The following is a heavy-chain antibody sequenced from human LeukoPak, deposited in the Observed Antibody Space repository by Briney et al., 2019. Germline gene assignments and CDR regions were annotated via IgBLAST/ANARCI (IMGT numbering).Heavy chain of an antibody. J-gene: IGHJ4*02. D-gene: IGHD3-22*01. CDR1: GGSISSYY. V-gene: IGHV4-59*01. CDR3: ATHYYYDSSGPGGYYFDY. CDR2: IYYSGST. Sequence: SETLSLTXTVSGGSISSYYWSWIRQPPGKGVEWIGYIYYSGSTNYNPSLKSRVTISVDTSNNQFSLKLSSVTAADTAVYYCATHYYYDSSGPGGYYFDYWGQGTLVTVSS.